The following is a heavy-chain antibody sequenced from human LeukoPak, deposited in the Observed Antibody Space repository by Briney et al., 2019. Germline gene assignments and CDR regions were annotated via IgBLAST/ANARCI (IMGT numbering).Heavy chain of an antibody. D-gene: IGHD4-23*01. V-gene: IGHV3-74*01. Sequence: GGSLRLSCAASGFTFSNFGMHWVRQAPGKGLVWVSHSNSDGSSTSYADSVRGRFTISRDNAKNTLYLQTNSLRAEDTAVYYCARDLKGPVNDVFDMWGQGTMVTVSS. CDR2: SNSDGSST. J-gene: IGHJ3*02. CDR3: ARDLKGPVNDVFDM. CDR1: GFTFSNFG.